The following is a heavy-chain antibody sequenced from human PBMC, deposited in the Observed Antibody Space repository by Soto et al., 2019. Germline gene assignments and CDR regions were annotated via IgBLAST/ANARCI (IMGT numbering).Heavy chain of an antibody. V-gene: IGHV5-10-1*01. Sequence: GESLKISCKGSGYSFTSYWISWVRQMPGKGLEWMGRIDPSDSYTNYSPSFQGHVTISADKSISTAYLQWSSLRASDTAMYYCARQNLYNWNDIGMDVWGQGTTVTVSS. J-gene: IGHJ6*02. CDR2: IDPSDSYT. CDR3: ARQNLYNWNDIGMDV. D-gene: IGHD1-20*01. CDR1: GYSFTSYW.